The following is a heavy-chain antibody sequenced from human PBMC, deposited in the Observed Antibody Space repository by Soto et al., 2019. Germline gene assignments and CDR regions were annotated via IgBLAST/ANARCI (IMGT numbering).Heavy chain of an antibody. Sequence: EVQLLESGGDLAQPGGSLRLSCAASGFTFSSYAMNWVRQTPGKGLQCVSAISGTGESTYYADSVKGRFTISRDNSKNTLYLQMNSLTVEDTAIYYCAKEPTAVDPRDLFVGHPPTDYWGQGTLGTVSS. V-gene: IGHV3-23*01. J-gene: IGHJ4*02. CDR3: AKEPTAVDPRDLFVGHPPTDY. CDR1: GFTFSSYA. CDR2: ISGTGEST. D-gene: IGHD5-12*01.